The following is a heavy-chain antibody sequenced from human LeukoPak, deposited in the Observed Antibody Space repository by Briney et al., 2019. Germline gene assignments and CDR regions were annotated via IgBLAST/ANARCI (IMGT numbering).Heavy chain of an antibody. D-gene: IGHD4-11*01. CDR1: GFTFSSYW. CDR2: INSDGSST. J-gene: IGHJ4*02. CDR3: ANPPTVTTFHN. V-gene: IGHV3-74*01. Sequence: GGSLRLSCAASGFTFSSYWMHWVRQAPGKGLVWVSRINSDGSSTSYADSVKGRFTISRDNSKNTLYLQMNSLRAEDTALYYCANPPTVTTFHNWGQGTLVTVSS.